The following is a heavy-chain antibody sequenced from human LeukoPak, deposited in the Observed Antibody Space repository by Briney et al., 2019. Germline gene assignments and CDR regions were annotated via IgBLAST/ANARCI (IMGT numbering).Heavy chain of an antibody. D-gene: IGHD2-21*01. J-gene: IGHJ4*02. CDR3: AKDFRIGYSAHFDY. Sequence: GGSLRLSRAASGFTFRTYWMHWVRQAPEKGLEFVSGIYENGGTTYYADSVKGRFSISRDNSKNTLYLQMDSLRGEDTAVYYCAKDFRIGYSAHFDYWGQGALVTVSS. CDR1: GFTFRTYW. CDR2: IYENGGTT. V-gene: IGHV3-23*01.